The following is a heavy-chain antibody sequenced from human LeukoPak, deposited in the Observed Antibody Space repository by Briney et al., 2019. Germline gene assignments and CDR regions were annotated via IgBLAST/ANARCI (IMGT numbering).Heavy chain of an antibody. D-gene: IGHD6-13*01. Sequence: SETLSLTCTVSGGPISSSSYYWGWIRQPPGKGLEWIGSIYYSGSTYYNPSLKSRVTISVDTSKNQFSLKLSSVTAADTAVYYCARWHPTSVYSSSWSYFDYWGQGTLVTVSS. CDR2: IYYSGST. CDR1: GGPISSSSYY. CDR3: ARWHPTSVYSSSWSYFDY. J-gene: IGHJ4*02. V-gene: IGHV4-39*01.